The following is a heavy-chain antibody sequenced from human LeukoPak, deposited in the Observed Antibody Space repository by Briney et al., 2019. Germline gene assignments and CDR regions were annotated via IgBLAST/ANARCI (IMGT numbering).Heavy chain of an antibody. J-gene: IGHJ3*02. CDR1: GYTFTIYG. CDR2: ISAYNGKT. CDR3: ARDDTMSDAFDS. Sequence: AAVKVSCKASGYTFTIYGISWVRQAPGQGLEWMGWISAYNGKTNYAQKLQGRVAMTTDTSTITAYMELRSLRSDDTAVYYCARDDTMSDAFDSWGQGTMVTVS. V-gene: IGHV1-18*01. D-gene: IGHD3-22*01.